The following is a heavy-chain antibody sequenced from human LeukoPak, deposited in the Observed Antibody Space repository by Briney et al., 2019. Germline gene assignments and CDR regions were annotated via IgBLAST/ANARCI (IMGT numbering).Heavy chain of an antibody. Sequence: GASVKVSCKASGGTVSSYAISWVRQAPGQGLEWLGGIIPIFVTANYPQKFKGRVTITADESTITAYMELSSLRSEHTAVYYCARQRNDAVDYWGPGTLVTVSS. D-gene: IGHD1-1*01. CDR2: IIPIFVTA. J-gene: IGHJ4*02. CDR1: GGTVSSYA. CDR3: ARQRNDAVDY. V-gene: IGHV1-69*01.